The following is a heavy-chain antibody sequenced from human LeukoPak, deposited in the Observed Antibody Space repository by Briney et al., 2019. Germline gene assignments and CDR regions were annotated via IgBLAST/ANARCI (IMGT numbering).Heavy chain of an antibody. CDR3: ARQIENGILTGYSGVWYYFDY. D-gene: IGHD3-9*01. CDR1: GGSISSSSYY. V-gene: IGHV4-39*01. CDR2: IYYSGST. Sequence: SETLSLTCTVSGGSISSSSYYWGWIRQPPWKGLEWIGSIYYSGSTYYNPSLKSRVTISVDTSKNQFSLKLSSVTAADTAVYYCARQIENGILTGYSGVWYYFDYWGQGTLVTVSS. J-gene: IGHJ4*02.